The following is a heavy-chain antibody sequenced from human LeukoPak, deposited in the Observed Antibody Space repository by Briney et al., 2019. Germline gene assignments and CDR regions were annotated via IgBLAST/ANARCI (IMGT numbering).Heavy chain of an antibody. J-gene: IGHJ3*02. D-gene: IGHD2-2*01. V-gene: IGHV1-18*01. CDR2: ISAYNGNT. CDR1: GYTFTSYD. Sequence: AASVKVSCKASGYTFTSYDINWVRQATGQGLEWMGWISAYNGNTNYAQKLQGRVTMTTDTSTSTAYMELRSLRSDDTAVYYCAASSIVVVPAATGAFDIWGQGTMVTVSS. CDR3: AASSIVVVPAATGAFDI.